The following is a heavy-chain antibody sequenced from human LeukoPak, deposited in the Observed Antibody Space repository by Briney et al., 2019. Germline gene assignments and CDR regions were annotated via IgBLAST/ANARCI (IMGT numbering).Heavy chain of an antibody. CDR1: GGSISSSTYY. CDR3: ARARYSGYGIFDY. V-gene: IGHV4-39*07. D-gene: IGHD5-12*01. Sequence: SETLSLTCTVSGGSISSSTYYWAWVRQPPGKGLEWIASIYYSGTTYYNPSLKSRVTISVDTSRNQFSLNLSSVTAADTAVYYCARARYSGYGIFDYWGQGTLVTVSS. J-gene: IGHJ4*02. CDR2: IYYSGTT.